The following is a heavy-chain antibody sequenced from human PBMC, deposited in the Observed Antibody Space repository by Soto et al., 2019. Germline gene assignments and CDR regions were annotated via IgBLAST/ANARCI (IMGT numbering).Heavy chain of an antibody. J-gene: IGHJ4*02. CDR3: ATLGMVVAATPDY. CDR2: MNPNSGNT. Sequence: ASVKVSCKASGYTFTSYDINWVRQATGQGLEWKGWMNPNSGNTGYAQKFQGSVTMTRNTSISTVYLELSSLSFEDTALFYCATLGMVVAATPDYWGQGTLVTVSS. CDR1: GYTFTSYD. D-gene: IGHD2-15*01. V-gene: IGHV1-8*01.